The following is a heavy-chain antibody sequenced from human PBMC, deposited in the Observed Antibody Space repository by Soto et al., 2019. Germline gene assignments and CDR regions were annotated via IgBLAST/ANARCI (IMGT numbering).Heavy chain of an antibody. CDR1: GYSISGDL. Sequence: ALVKLARKSAGYSISGDLIGRVLQAPGQGLEWMGWIRAHNGNTNYAQKLQGRITMTTDTSTSTAYKELRSLRSDDTAVYYLPRDLPTSAYWVKGSLVPVTS. CDR3: PRDLPTSAY. CDR2: IRAHNGNT. J-gene: IGHJ4*02. V-gene: IGHV1-18*01.